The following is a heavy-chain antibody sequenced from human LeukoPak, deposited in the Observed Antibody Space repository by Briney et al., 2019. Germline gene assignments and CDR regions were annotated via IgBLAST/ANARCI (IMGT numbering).Heavy chain of an antibody. V-gene: IGHV4-39*01. CDR2: IYYRGST. CDR3: ATLVYSSSWSFDY. J-gene: IGHJ4*02. CDR1: GGSISSSSYY. D-gene: IGHD6-13*01. Sequence: SETLSPTCTVSGGSISSSSYYWGWIRQPPGKGLEWIGSIYYRGSTYYDPSLKSRFIISVDTSKNQFSLKLSSVTATDTAVYYCATLVYSSSWSFDYWGQGTLVSVSS.